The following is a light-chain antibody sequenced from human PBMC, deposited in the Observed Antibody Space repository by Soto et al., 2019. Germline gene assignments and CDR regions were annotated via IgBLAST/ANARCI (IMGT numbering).Light chain of an antibody. CDR2: GAS. Sequence: EIVLTQSPGTLSLSPGERATLSCRASQSVAGSHLAWYQQKPGQAPRLLIYGASSRATGFPDRFSGSGSGTDFTLTISSLEPEDFAVYYCQQRSNWPPITFGQGTRWRL. CDR1: QSVAGSH. J-gene: IGKJ5*01. V-gene: IGKV3D-20*02. CDR3: QQRSNWPPIT.